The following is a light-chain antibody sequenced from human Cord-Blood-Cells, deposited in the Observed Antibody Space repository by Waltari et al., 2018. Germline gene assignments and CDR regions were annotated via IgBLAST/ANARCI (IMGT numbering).Light chain of an antibody. Sequence: QSALTQPPSVSGSPGQSITISCTATSCDVGGYHSFPSYQQHPGKPPKLMIYDVSNRPSGVSKRYSGSKSGNTASLTIAGLQAEDEADYYCSSYTSSSTPVVFGGGTKLTAL. J-gene: IGLJ2*01. CDR1: SCDVGGYHS. CDR3: SSYTSSSTPVV. CDR2: DVS. V-gene: IGLV2-14*01.